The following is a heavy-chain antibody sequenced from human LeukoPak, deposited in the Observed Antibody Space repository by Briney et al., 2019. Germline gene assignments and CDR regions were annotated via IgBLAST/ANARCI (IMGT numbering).Heavy chain of an antibody. CDR2: IIPFLGTT. Sequence: SVKVSCKASGGVFTTYAISWVRQAPGQGLEWMGSIIPFLGTTNYAQKFQGRVRITADEPTRTAYMELTYVRSDDTAVYYCTIIPNVILFTHYFEYWGQGTLVTVSS. V-gene: IGHV1-69*11. J-gene: IGHJ4*02. D-gene: IGHD2-21*01. CDR3: TIIPNVILFTHYFEY. CDR1: GGVFTTYA.